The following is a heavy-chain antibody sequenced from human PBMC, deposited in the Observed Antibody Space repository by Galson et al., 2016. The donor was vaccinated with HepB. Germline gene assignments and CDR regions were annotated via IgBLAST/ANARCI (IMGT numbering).Heavy chain of an antibody. D-gene: IGHD1-1*01. V-gene: IGHV3-64D*06. J-gene: IGHJ4*02. CDR1: GFTFNGFV. CDR3: VRGTTAAPVLES. Sequence: SLRLSCAASGFTFNGFVIHWVRQAPGRGPEYVGDTKYYGESVKGRFTISRDNSKNTLYLQMSSLRIEDTAVYYCVRGTTAAPVLESWGQGTLVTVSS. CDR2: DTK.